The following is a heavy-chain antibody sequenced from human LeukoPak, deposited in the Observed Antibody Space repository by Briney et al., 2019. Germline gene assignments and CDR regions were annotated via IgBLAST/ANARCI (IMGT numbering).Heavy chain of an antibody. CDR2: FDPEDGET. V-gene: IGHV1-24*01. Sequence: ASVKVSCKVSGYTLTELSMHWVRQAPGKGLEWMGGFDPEDGETIYAQKFQGRVTMTEDTSTDTAYMEPSSLRSEDTAVYYCATFSGSYFNYFDYWGQGTLVTVSS. CDR1: GYTLTELS. J-gene: IGHJ4*02. CDR3: ATFSGSYFNYFDY. D-gene: IGHD1-26*01.